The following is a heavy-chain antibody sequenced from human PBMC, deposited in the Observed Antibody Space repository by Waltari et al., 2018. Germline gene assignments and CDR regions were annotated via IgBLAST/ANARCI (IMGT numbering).Heavy chain of an antibody. V-gene: IGHV1-2*06. D-gene: IGHD4-17*01. CDR3: AKAFSGAVTTYFDY. CDR2: LNPNTGDT. Sequence: QVQLVESGAEVGKPAASVKVSCQASGYTFTGYLLQWVRQPPGQGLEWMGRLNPNTGDTTYAQKFQGRVTMTRDTSLSTAYIILSRLRSDDTAVYYCAKAFSGAVTTYFDYWGQGTLVTVSS. CDR1: GYTFTGYL. J-gene: IGHJ4*02.